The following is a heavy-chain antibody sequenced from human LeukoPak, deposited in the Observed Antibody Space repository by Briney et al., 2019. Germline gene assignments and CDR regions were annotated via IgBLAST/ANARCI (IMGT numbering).Heavy chain of an antibody. CDR3: ARDAPASYGQFDY. D-gene: IGHD5-18*01. CDR2: ISTSGST. V-gene: IGHV4-4*07. J-gene: IGHJ4*02. CDR1: GGSISGYY. Sequence: SETLSLTCTVSGGSISGYYWSRIRQPAGKGLEWIGRISTSGSTNYNPSLKGRVTMSVDTSKNQFSLNLSSVTAADTAVYYCARDAPASYGQFDYWGQGTLVTVSS.